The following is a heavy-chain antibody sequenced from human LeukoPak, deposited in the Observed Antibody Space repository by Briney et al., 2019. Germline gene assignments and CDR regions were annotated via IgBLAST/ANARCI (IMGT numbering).Heavy chain of an antibody. CDR1: GGSISSGGYY. D-gene: IGHD3-22*01. Sequence: SETLSLTCTVSGGSISSGGYYWSWIRQHPGKGLEWIGYIYYSGSTYYNPSLKSRVTISVDTSKNQFSLKLSSVTAADTAVYYCARLVFYYDSSGPYPLYFQHWGQGTLVTVSS. V-gene: IGHV4-31*03. CDR2: IYYSGST. CDR3: ARLVFYYDSSGPYPLYFQH. J-gene: IGHJ1*01.